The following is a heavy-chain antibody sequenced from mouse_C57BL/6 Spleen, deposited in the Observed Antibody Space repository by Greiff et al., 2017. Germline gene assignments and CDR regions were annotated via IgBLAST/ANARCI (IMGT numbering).Heavy chain of an antibody. CDR3: ARREGYYGAMDY. CDR2: IDPSDSYT. D-gene: IGHD1-1*01. CDR1: GYTFTSYW. J-gene: IGHJ4*01. V-gene: IGHV1-69*01. Sequence: QVQLQQPGAELVMPGASVKLSCKASGYTFTSYWMHWVKQRPGQGLEWIGEIDPSDSYTNYNQKFKGKSTLTVDKSSSTAYMQLSSLTSEDSAVYYCARREGYYGAMDYWGQGTSVTVSS.